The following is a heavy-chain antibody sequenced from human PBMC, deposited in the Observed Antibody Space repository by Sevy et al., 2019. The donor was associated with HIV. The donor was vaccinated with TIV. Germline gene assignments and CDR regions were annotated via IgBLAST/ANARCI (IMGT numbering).Heavy chain of an antibody. V-gene: IGHV3-53*01. CDR2: IYSGGST. D-gene: IGHD1-26*01. CDR3: GRDNPELRWYFDL. CDR1: GFTVSSNY. J-gene: IGHJ2*01. Sequence: GVSLRLSCAASGFTVSSNYMSWVRQAPGKGLEWFSVIYSGGSTYYADSVKGRFTISRDNSKNTLYLQMNSLRAEDTAVYYCGRDNPELRWYFDLWGRGTLVTVSS.